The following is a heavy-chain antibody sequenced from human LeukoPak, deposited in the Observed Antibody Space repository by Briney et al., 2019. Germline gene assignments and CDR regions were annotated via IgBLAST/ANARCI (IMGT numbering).Heavy chain of an antibody. V-gene: IGHV4-39*01. Sequence: PSETLSLTCTVSGGSISSSSYYWGWIRQPPGKGLEWIGSIYYSGSTYYNPSLKSRVTISVDTSKNQFSLKLSSVTAADTAVYYCARHGSPYDSSGYWFDYWGQGTLVTVSS. CDR2: IYYSGST. J-gene: IGHJ4*02. D-gene: IGHD3-22*01. CDR3: ARHGSPYDSSGYWFDY. CDR1: GGSISSSSYY.